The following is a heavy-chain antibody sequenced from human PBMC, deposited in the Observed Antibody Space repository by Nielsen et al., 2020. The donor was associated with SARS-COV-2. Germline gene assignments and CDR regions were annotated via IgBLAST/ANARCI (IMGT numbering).Heavy chain of an antibody. CDR3: ARDWGRWGYSSP. J-gene: IGHJ4*02. CDR2: ISRSSSYI. CDR1: GFTFTTYS. D-gene: IGHD6-19*01. V-gene: IGHV3-21*04. Sequence: GVLKISCAASGFTFTTYSMNWVRQAPGKGLEWVSSISRSSSYIYYADSVKGRFTISRDNAKNSLYLQMNSLRAGDTAVYYCARDWGRWGYSSPWGQGTLVTVSS.